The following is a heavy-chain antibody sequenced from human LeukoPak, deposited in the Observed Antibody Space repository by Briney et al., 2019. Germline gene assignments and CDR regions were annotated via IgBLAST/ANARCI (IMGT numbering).Heavy chain of an antibody. V-gene: IGHV4-34*01. CDR1: GGSFSGYY. J-gene: IGHJ4*02. CDR3: ARLGYCGGDCYPFDY. Sequence: SETLSLTCAIYGGSFSGYYWRWIRQPPGKWLEWIGEINHRGSTNYNPSLKNRVTISVVTTTNSFFLWTTCVPTAHPSVYYCARLGYCGGDCYPFDYWGQGTLTTISS. D-gene: IGHD2-21*02. CDR2: INHRGST.